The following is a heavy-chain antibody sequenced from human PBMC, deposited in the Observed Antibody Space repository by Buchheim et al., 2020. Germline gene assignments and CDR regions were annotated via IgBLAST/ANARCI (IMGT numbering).Heavy chain of an antibody. J-gene: IGHJ4*02. CDR3: ARHARDDYVWGSYRCDY. V-gene: IGHV5-10-1*03. Sequence: EVRLLQSGAEVKKPGESLRISCRGSGYTFSNYWITWVRQMPGKGLEWMGRIDASDSFANYGPSFEGHVAMSVDQSITTAHPQWSSLKATDTAMYYCARHARDDYVWGSYRCDYWGQGA. D-gene: IGHD3-16*02. CDR1: GYTFSNYW. CDR2: IDASDSFA.